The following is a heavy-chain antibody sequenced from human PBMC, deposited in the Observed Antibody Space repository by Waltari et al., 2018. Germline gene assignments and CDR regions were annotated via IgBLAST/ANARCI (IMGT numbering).Heavy chain of an antibody. V-gene: IGHV1-69-2*01. CDR2: VDPEDGET. D-gene: IGHD6-19*01. CDR3: ATALGDSSSASRPFDF. Sequence: EVQLLQSGAELKEPGTTVRISCKVSGYTFSDYYIHRVHQAPGKGLRWMGRVDPEDGETIYADNFQGRVTISADTSTDTAFMELSSLRSEDTAVFYCATALGDSSSASRPFDFWGQGTMITVSS. CDR1: GYTFSDYY. J-gene: IGHJ3*01.